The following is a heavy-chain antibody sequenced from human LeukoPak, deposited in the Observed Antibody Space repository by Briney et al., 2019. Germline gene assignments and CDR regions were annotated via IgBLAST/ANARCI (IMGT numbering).Heavy chain of an antibody. CDR1: GVSISSSSYY. CDR2: LYYSGST. D-gene: IGHD4-17*01. CDR3: ARSFYGDTGGVWFDP. Sequence: SETLSLTCTVSGVSISSSSYYWGWIRQPPGKGLEWIGSLYYSGSTYYNPSLKSRVTISVDTSKNQFSLKLSSVTAADTAVYYCARSFYGDTGGVWFDPWGQGTLVTVSS. J-gene: IGHJ5*02. V-gene: IGHV4-39*01.